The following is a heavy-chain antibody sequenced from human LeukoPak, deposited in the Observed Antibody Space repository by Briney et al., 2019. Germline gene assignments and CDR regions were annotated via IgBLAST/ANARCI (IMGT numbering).Heavy chain of an antibody. Sequence: GASVKVSCKASGGTFSSYAISWVRQAPGQGLEWMGGIIPIYGTANYAQEFQGRVTITADESTSTAYMELSSLRSEDTAVYYCASALHCSSTSCYYYYGMDVWGQGTTVTVSS. CDR1: GGTFSSYA. D-gene: IGHD2-2*01. CDR3: ASALHCSSTSCYYYYGMDV. V-gene: IGHV1-69*13. J-gene: IGHJ6*02. CDR2: IIPIYGTA.